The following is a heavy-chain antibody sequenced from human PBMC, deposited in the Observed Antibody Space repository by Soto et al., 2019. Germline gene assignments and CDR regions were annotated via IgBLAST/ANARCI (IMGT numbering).Heavy chain of an antibody. CDR3: ARGSQDYVGNWFDP. D-gene: IGHD4-17*01. CDR2: INPNSGGT. J-gene: IGHJ5*02. CDR1: GYTFTGYY. Sequence: VQLVESGAGVKKPGASVKVSCTASGYTFTGYYMHWVRQAPGQGLEWMGWINPNSGGTNYAQKFQGWVTMTRDTSSSTAYMELSRLRSDDTAVYYFARGSQDYVGNWFDPWGQGTLVTVSS. V-gene: IGHV1-2*04.